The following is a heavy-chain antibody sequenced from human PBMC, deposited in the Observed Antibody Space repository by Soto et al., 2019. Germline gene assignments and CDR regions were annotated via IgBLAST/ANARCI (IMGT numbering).Heavy chain of an antibody. CDR3: ATSAEVGNWFDP. J-gene: IGHJ5*02. V-gene: IGHV3-74*01. Sequence: EVQLVESGGGLVQPGGSLRLSCAASGFTFSSYWMHWVRQAPGKGLVWVSRIKSDGSSTSYADSVKGRFTISRDNAKNTLYLQMTSLRVEDMAVYYCATSAEVGNWFDPWGQGTLVTVSS. CDR1: GFTFSSYW. D-gene: IGHD3-16*01. CDR2: IKSDGSST.